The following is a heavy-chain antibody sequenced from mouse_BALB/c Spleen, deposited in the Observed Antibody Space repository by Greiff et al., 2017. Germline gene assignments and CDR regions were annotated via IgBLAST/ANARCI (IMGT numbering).Heavy chain of an antibody. Sequence: EVQLQQSGAELVKPGASVKLSCTASGFNIKDTYMHWVKQRPEQGLEWIGRIDSANGNTKYDPKFQGKATITADTSSNTAYLQLSSLTSEDTAVYYCARSRYAYAMDYWGQGTSVTVSS. D-gene: IGHD2-14*01. CDR2: IDSANGNT. V-gene: IGHV14-3*02. CDR1: GFNIKDTY. CDR3: ARSRYAYAMDY. J-gene: IGHJ4*01.